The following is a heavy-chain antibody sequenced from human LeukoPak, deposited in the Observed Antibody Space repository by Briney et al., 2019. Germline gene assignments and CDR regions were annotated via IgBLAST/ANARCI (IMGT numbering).Heavy chain of an antibody. CDR1: GFTFEDYG. CDR3: ARVVRDDSSGSSSGRFDY. J-gene: IGHJ4*02. V-gene: IGHV3-20*04. D-gene: IGHD3-22*01. CDR2: INWNGDDT. Sequence: PEGSLRLSCAASGFTFEDYGMSWVRQAPGKGLEWVSGINWNGDDTPYVDSVKGRFIISRDNAKNSLHLQMNSLRVEDTAFYFCARVVRDDSSGSSSGRFDYWGQGTLVTVSS.